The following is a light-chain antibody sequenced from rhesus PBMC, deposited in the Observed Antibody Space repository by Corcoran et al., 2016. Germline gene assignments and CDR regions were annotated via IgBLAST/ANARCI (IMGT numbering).Light chain of an antibody. J-gene: IGKJ2*01. CDR1: QSISSW. Sequence: DIQMTQSPSSLSASVGDTVTITCRASQSISSWLAWYQQKPGKAPKLLSYKASTLQSGVPSRFSGSGSGTDFTLTISSLQSEDFATDYCQQYSSSPYSVGQGTKVEIK. CDR3: QQYSSSPYS. CDR2: KAS. V-gene: IGKV1-22*01.